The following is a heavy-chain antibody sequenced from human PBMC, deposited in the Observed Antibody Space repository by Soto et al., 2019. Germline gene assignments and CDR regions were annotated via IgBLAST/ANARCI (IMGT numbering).Heavy chain of an antibody. CDR2: IYNSGST. V-gene: IGHV4-39*01. Sequence: QLQLQESGPGLVKSSETLSLTCAVSGGSITSRSYYWGWIRQAPGKGLEWIGSIYNSGSTYYNPSLKSRVTISGDTSKNQFSLKLSSVTAADTAVYYCARHPLGDGDTLWFDPWGQGTLVTVSS. D-gene: IGHD4-17*01. CDR1: GGSITSRSYY. CDR3: ARHPLGDGDTLWFDP. J-gene: IGHJ5*02.